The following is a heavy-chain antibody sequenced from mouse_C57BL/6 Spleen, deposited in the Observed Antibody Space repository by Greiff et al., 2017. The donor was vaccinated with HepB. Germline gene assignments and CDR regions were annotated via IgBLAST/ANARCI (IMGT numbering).Heavy chain of an antibody. J-gene: IGHJ2*01. Sequence: EVQLQQSGPELVKPGASVKIPCKASGYTFTDYNMDWVKQSHGKSLEWIGDINPNNGGTIYNQKFKGKATLTVDKSSSTAYMELRSLTSEDTAVYYCARRRTHYYGTSLFDYWGQGTTLTVSS. D-gene: IGHD1-1*01. CDR3: ARRRTHYYGTSLFDY. V-gene: IGHV1-18*01. CDR1: GYTFTDYN. CDR2: INPNNGGT.